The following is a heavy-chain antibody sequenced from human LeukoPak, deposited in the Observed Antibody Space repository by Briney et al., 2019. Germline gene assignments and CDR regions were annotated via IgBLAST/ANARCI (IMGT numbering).Heavy chain of an antibody. J-gene: IGHJ6*02. CDR1: GGSIIRHY. Sequence: SETLSLTCTGSGGSIIRHYWSWIRQPPGKGLEWMGYIYYSGSTNYNPSLKSRGTISVDTYKNQFSLKLSSVTAADTAVYYCASHTPENRRNGMDVWGQGTTVTVSS. CDR3: ASHTPENRRNGMDV. V-gene: IGHV4-59*08. CDR2: IYYSGST. D-gene: IGHD2/OR15-2a*01.